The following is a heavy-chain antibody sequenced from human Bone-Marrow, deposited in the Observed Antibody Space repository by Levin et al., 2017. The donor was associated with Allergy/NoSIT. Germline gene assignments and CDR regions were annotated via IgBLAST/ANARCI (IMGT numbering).Heavy chain of an antibody. V-gene: IGHV4-30-4*01. CDR1: GGSISSDNYY. J-gene: IGHJ4*02. Sequence: MPSETLFLTCTVSGGSISSDNYYWTWIRQPPGKGLECIGYTYYNGSTYYNPSLKSRVTISVDTSKNQFSLKLDSVTAADTAVYYCARVRDGYNFGDYYFDSWGQGTLVIVSS. D-gene: IGHD5-24*01. CDR2: TYYNGST. CDR3: ARVRDGYNFGDYYFDS.